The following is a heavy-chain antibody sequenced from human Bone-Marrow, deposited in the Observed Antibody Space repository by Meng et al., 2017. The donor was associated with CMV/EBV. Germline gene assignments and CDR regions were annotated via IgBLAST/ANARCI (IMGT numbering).Heavy chain of an antibody. V-gene: IGHV1-69*10. D-gene: IGHD2-2*02. J-gene: IGHJ5*02. CDR1: GGTFSSYA. CDR2: IIPILGIA. CDR3: ATSESTCSSTSGYTDWFDP. Sequence: SVKVSCKASGGTFSSYAISWVRQAPGQGLEWMGGIIPILGIANYAQKFQGRVTITADKSTSTAYMELSSLRSEDTAVYYCATSESTCSSTSGYTDWFDPWGQGTLVTVSS.